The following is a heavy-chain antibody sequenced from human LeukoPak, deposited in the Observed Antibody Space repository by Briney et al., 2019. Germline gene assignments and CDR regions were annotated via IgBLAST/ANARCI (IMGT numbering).Heavy chain of an antibody. V-gene: IGHV4-34*01. J-gene: IGHJ6*02. CDR3: ATGYCSSTSCYREYSGMDV. CDR2: INHSGST. Sequence: SETLSLTCAVYGGSFSGYYWSWIRQPPGKGLEWIGEINHSGSTNYNPSLKSRVTISVDTSKNQFSLKLSSVTAADTAVYYCATGYCSSTSCYREYSGMDVWGQGTTVTVSS. CDR1: GGSFSGYY. D-gene: IGHD2-2*02.